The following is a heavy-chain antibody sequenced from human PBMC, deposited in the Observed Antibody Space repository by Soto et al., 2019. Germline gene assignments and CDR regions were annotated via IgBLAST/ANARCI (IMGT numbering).Heavy chain of an antibody. D-gene: IGHD4-17*01. CDR3: AKHLRYRDDSGDYWGWG. Sequence: EVQLVESGGGLVQPGRSLRLSCAASGFTFDDYAMHWVRQAPGKGLEWVSGINWNSDTINYADSVKGRFTISRDNARNSLYLQMNSLRTEDTAFYYCAKHLRYRDDSGDYWGWGWGQGTLVTVSS. CDR1: GFTFDDYA. V-gene: IGHV3-9*01. CDR2: INWNSDTI. J-gene: IGHJ4*02.